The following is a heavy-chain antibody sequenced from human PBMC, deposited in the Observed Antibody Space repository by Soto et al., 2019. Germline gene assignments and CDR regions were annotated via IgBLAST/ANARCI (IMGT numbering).Heavy chain of an antibody. CDR2: IYPGDSDT. Sequence: GESLKISCKGSGYSFTSYWIGWVRQMPGKGLEWMGIIYPGDSDTRYSPSFQGQVTISADKSISTAYLQWSSLKASDTAMYYCARLGYYYGSGRLPRYYYMDVWGKGTTVTVSS. J-gene: IGHJ6*03. V-gene: IGHV5-51*01. CDR3: ARLGYYYGSGRLPRYYYMDV. D-gene: IGHD3-10*01. CDR1: GYSFTSYW.